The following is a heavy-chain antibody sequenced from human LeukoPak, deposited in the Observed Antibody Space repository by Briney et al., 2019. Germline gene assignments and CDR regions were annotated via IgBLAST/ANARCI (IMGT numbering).Heavy chain of an antibody. CDR2: IHYGANT. J-gene: IGHJ4*02. CDR1: GVSITSSSYY. V-gene: IGHV4-39*02. Sequence: SGTLSLTCTVSGVSITSSSYYWGWIRQPPGKGPEWIGSIHYGANTYRNPSLKSRATISMDTSKNHFSLSLSSVTAADTAVYYCARNDAKMVTVDYWGQGTLVTVSS. D-gene: IGHD2-21*02. CDR3: ARNDAKMVTVDY.